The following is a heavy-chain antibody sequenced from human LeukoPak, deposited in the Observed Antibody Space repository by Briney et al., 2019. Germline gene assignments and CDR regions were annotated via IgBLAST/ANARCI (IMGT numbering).Heavy chain of an antibody. J-gene: IGHJ1*01. V-gene: IGHV1-2*02. Sequence: GASVKVSCRASGYTFTAYFIYWVRQAPGQGLEWVGWINPSSGRTNSAQKFQGRVTMTRDTSISTAYMELSSPRSDDTAVYYCARAHVLRSSSRSFQHWGQGTLVSVAS. CDR3: ARAHVLRSSSRSFQH. D-gene: IGHD6-13*01. CDR1: GYTFTAYF. CDR2: INPSSGRT.